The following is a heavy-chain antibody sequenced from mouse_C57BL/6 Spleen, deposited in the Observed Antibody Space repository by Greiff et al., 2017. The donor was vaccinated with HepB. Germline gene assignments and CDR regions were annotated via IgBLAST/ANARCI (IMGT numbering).Heavy chain of an antibody. CDR2: IWSDGST. CDR3: ARHEGLRYYAMDY. CDR1: GFSLTSYG. V-gene: IGHV2-6-1*01. Sequence: VQRVESGPGLVAPSQSLSITCTVSGFSLTSYGVHWVRQPPGKGLEWLVVIWSDGSTTYNSALKSRLSISKDNSKSQVFLKMNSLQTDDTAMYYCARHEGLRYYAMDYWGQGTSVTVSS. J-gene: IGHJ4*01. D-gene: IGHD2-4*01.